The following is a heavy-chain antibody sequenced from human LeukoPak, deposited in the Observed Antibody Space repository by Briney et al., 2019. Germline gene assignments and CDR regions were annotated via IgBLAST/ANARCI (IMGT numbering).Heavy chain of an antibody. D-gene: IGHD6-13*01. Sequence: PGGSLRLSCAASGFTFSSYGMHWVRQAPGKGLEWVAFIRYDGSNKYYADSVKGRFTISRDNSKNTLYLQMNSLRAEDTAVYYCAKDRDSSSWYSGFDYWGQGTLVTVSS. J-gene: IGHJ4*02. CDR1: GFTFSSYG. CDR3: AKDRDSSSWYSGFDY. CDR2: IRYDGSNK. V-gene: IGHV3-30*02.